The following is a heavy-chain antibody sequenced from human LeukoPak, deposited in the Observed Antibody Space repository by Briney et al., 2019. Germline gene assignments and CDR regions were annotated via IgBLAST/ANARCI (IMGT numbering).Heavy chain of an antibody. CDR3: ARDEVGATTEFDS. Sequence: GGSLRLSCAASGFTFSSYSMNWVRQAPGKGLEWVSSISGSSSYIYYADSVKGRFSISRDNAMNSVYLQMNNLRAEDTAVYYCARDEVGATTEFDSWGQGTLVTVSS. D-gene: IGHD1-26*01. CDR1: GFTFSSYS. J-gene: IGHJ4*02. V-gene: IGHV3-21*01. CDR2: ISGSSSYI.